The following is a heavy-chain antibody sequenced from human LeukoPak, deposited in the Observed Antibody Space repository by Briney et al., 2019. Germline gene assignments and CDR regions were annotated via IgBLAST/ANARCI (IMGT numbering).Heavy chain of an antibody. CDR3: AREAAAVYDAFDI. V-gene: IGHV3-66*01. CDR2: IYSGGST. Sequence: PGGSLRLSCAASEFSVGSNYMTWVRQAPGKGLEWVSLIYSGGSTYYADSVKGRFTISRDNSKNTLYLQMNSLRAEDTAVYYCAREAAAVYDAFDIWGQGTMVTVSS. CDR1: EFSVGSNY. J-gene: IGHJ3*02. D-gene: IGHD6-13*01.